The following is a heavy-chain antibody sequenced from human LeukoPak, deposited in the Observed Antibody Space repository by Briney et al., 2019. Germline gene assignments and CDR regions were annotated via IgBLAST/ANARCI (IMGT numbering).Heavy chain of an antibody. J-gene: IGHJ6*02. D-gene: IGHD4-17*01. CDR2: ISWNSGSI. CDR3: AKDDYGDYSGYYGMDV. Sequence: GGSLRLSCAVSGFTFDDYAMHWVRQAPGKGLEWVSGISWNSGSIGYADSVKGRFTISRDNAKNSLYLQMNSLRAEDTALYYCAKDDYGDYSGYYGMDVWGQGTTVTVSS. V-gene: IGHV3-9*01. CDR1: GFTFDDYA.